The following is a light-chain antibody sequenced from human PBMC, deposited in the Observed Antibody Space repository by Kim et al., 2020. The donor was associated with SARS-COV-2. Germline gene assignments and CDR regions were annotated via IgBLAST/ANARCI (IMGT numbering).Light chain of an antibody. CDR2: GAS. J-gene: IGKJ4*01. CDR1: QSVSSSY. Sequence: EIVLTQSPGTLSLSPGERATLSCGASQSVSSSYLAWYQHKPGQAPRLLIYGASSRATGIPDRFSGSGPGTDFTLTISRLEPEDFAVYYCQQYGASPLTFGGGTKVDIK. V-gene: IGKV3-20*01. CDR3: QQYGASPLT.